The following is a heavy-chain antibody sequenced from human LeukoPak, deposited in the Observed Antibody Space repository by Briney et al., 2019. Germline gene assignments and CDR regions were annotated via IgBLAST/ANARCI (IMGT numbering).Heavy chain of an antibody. CDR2: INPSGGST. CDR3: ARAFHDAFDI. J-gene: IGHJ3*02. Sequence: ASVKVSCKASGGTFSSYAISWVRQAPGQGLEWMGIINPSGGSTSYAQKFQGRVTMTRDTSTSTVYMELSSLRSEDTAVYYCARAFHDAFDIWGQGTTVTVSS. CDR1: GGTFSSYA. V-gene: IGHV1-46*01.